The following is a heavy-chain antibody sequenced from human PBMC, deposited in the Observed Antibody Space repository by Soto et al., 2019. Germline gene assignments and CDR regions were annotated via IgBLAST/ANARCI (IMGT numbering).Heavy chain of an antibody. V-gene: IGHV5-51*01. J-gene: IGHJ6*02. CDR3: ARYGAYCSSTSGLSYGMDV. D-gene: IGHD2-2*01. CDR1: GCSFTSYW. Sequence: GESLRICCXGSGCSFTSYWIRWVRQMPGKGLEWMGIIYPGGSDTRYSPSFQGQFTISADNSISTAYLHWSRLKASDTAMYYCARYGAYCSSTSGLSYGMDVWGQGTTVTVSS. CDR2: IYPGGSDT.